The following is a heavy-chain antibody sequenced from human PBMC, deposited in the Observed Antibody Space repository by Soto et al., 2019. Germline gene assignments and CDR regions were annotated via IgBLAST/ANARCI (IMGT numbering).Heavy chain of an antibody. Sequence: GGSLRLSCAASGFTFSSYAMNWVRQAPGKGLEWVSGVSGSGGSTYYADSVKGRFTISRDNSKNTLYVQMNSLRAEDTAVYYCAKSASTGEYFDYWGQGTLVTVSS. J-gene: IGHJ4*02. CDR1: GFTFSSYA. D-gene: IGHD2-21*01. CDR2: VSGSGGST. V-gene: IGHV3-23*01. CDR3: AKSASTGEYFDY.